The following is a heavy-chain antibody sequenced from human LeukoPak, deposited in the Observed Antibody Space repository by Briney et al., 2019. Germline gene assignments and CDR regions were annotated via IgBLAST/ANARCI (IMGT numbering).Heavy chain of an antibody. CDR1: GGSLSSYH. Sequence: SETLSLTCTVSGGSLSSYHWSRIRQPAGKGLEWIGRIYSSGNTNYNPSLKSRVTMSVDTSKSQFSLKLNSVIAADTAVYYCARGDLGRDGYNFPFDIWGQGTMVTVSS. CDR3: ARGDLGRDGYNFPFDI. D-gene: IGHD5-24*01. CDR2: IYSSGNT. V-gene: IGHV4-4*07. J-gene: IGHJ3*02.